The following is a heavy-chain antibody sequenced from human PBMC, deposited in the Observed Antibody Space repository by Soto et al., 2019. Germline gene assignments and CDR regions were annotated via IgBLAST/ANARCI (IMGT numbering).Heavy chain of an antibody. Sequence: QVALVESGGGVVRPGRSLRLSCGASGFSFSKYGMHWVRQAPGEGLEWLSLISYDGSEKWYAESVKGRFTISRDNSKNTLYLQRNSLRGDDTAVYFCAKGYEVSPPVASAWYSNYFYGVDVWGRGTTVTVCS. CDR3: AKGYEVSPPVASAWYSNYFYGVDV. V-gene: IGHV3-30*18. CDR1: GFSFSKYG. J-gene: IGHJ6*02. CDR2: ISYDGSEK. D-gene: IGHD6-19*01.